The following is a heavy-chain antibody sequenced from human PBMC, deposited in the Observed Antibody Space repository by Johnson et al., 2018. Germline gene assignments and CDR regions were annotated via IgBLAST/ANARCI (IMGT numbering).Heavy chain of an antibody. Sequence: VQLVQSGGGLVQPGRSLRLSCAASGFTFNDYGMHWVRQAPGKGLEWVSGISWNGFSIGYADSVKGRFTISRDNAKNSLYLQMNSLRAEDTACYYCAEAFTAGSKSKYYYGMDVWGQGTTVTVS. CDR1: GFTFNDYG. CDR3: AEAFTAGSKSKYYYGMDV. J-gene: IGHJ6*02. D-gene: IGHD3-10*01. V-gene: IGHV3-9*01. CDR2: ISWNGFSI.